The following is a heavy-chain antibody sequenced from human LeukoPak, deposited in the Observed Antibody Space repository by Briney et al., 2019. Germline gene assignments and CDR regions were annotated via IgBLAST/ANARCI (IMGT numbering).Heavy chain of an antibody. D-gene: IGHD3-22*01. CDR2: IYPGDSDT. CDR3: ARHRVYYYDTSGYRGWFDP. CDR1: GYSFTSYW. V-gene: IGHV5-51*01. Sequence: GESLKISCKGSGYSFTSYWIGWVRQMPGKGLEWMGIIYPGDSDTRYSPSFQGQVTISADKSISTAYLQWSSLKASDTAMYYCARHRVYYYDTSGYRGWFDPWGQGTLVTVSS. J-gene: IGHJ5*02.